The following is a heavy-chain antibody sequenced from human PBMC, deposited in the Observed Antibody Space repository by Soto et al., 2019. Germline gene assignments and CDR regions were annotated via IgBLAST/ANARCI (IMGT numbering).Heavy chain of an antibody. CDR1: GFTFSSYG. V-gene: IGHV3-30*18. CDR3: GKDRVSEHNSGWPQGH. D-gene: IGHD6-19*01. CDR2: ISYDGSNK. Sequence: QVQLVESGGGVVQPGRSLRLSCAASGFTFSSYGMHWVRQAPGKGLEWVAVISYDGSNKYYGDSVRGRFTISRDNSKNTLDLQMNSLRPEDTAVYHCGKDRVSEHNSGWPQGHWGQGTLVTVSS. J-gene: IGHJ4*02.